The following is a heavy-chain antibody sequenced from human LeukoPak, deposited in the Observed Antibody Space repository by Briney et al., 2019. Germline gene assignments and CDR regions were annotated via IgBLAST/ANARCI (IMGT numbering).Heavy chain of an antibody. J-gene: IGHJ4*02. CDR1: GFTFSSYS. D-gene: IGHD4-17*01. V-gene: IGHV3-7*03. CDR3: ARGQTTVTN. CDR2: ITQEGSEK. Sequence: GRSLRLSCAASGFTFSSYSMSWVRQAPGKGLEPAANITQEGSEKYYVDSVQGRFTISRDNAKNSLYLQMNSLRAEDTAVYFCARGQTTVTNWGQGTLVTVSS.